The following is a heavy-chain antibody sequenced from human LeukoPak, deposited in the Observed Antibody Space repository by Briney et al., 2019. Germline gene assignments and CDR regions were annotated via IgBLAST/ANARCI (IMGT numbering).Heavy chain of an antibody. Sequence: GGSLRLSCAASGFTFSSYAMHWVRQAPGKGLEWVAVISYDGSNKYYADSVKGRFTISRDNPKNTLYLQMNSLRAEDTAVYYCVRSPDSSGRYYFDYWGQGTLVTVSS. CDR2: ISYDGSNK. J-gene: IGHJ4*02. CDR1: GFTFSSYA. D-gene: IGHD3-22*01. V-gene: IGHV3-30-3*01. CDR3: VRSPDSSGRYYFDY.